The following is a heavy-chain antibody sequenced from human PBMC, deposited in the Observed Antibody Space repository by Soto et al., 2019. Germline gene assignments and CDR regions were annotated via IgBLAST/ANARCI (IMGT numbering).Heavy chain of an antibody. CDR2: ISGSGGST. V-gene: IGHV3-23*01. Sequence: GGSLRLSCAASGFTFSSYAMSWVRQAPGKGLEWVSAISGSGGSTYYADSVKGRFTISRDNSKNTLYLQMNSLRAEDTAVYYCAKGTRRMTYYYYGMDVWGQGTTVTVSS. CDR1: GFTFSSYA. D-gene: IGHD2-15*01. J-gene: IGHJ6*02. CDR3: AKGTRRMTYYYYGMDV.